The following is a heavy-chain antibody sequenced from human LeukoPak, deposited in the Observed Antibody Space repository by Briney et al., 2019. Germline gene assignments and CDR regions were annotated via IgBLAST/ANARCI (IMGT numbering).Heavy chain of an antibody. D-gene: IGHD6-6*01. CDR3: AKGASNSRYFDY. V-gene: IGHV3-23*01. CDR1: GFTFSNAW. Sequence: GGSLRLSCAASGFTFSNAWMSWVRQAPGKGLEWVSAISGSGGSTYYADSVKGRFTISRDSSKNTLYLQMNSLRAEDTAVYYCAKGASNSRYFDYWGQGTLVTVSS. CDR2: ISGSGGST. J-gene: IGHJ4*02.